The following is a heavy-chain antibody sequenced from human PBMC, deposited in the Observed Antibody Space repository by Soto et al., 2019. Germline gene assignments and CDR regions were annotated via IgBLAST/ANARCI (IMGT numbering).Heavy chain of an antibody. D-gene: IGHD3-10*01. Sequence: GGSLRLSCEVSGFTFSSYEMYWVRQAPGKGLEWVAYISSSGETVYYAGSVKGRFTISRDSAKNSLYLQMNSLRDEDTAIYCCATLNYGSGFDYWGQGTPVTVSS. CDR3: ATLNYGSGFDY. CDR1: GFTFSSYE. V-gene: IGHV3-48*03. CDR2: ISSSGETV. J-gene: IGHJ4*02.